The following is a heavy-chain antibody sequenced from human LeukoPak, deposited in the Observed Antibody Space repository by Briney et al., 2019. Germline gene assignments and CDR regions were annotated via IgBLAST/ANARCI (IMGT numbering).Heavy chain of an antibody. CDR1: GFTFTGSA. D-gene: IGHD1-1*01. J-gene: IGHJ4*02. CDR3: AREGVEGGAYYFDY. V-gene: IGHV1-58*02. CDR2: IVVGSGNT. Sequence: ASVKVSCKASGFTFTGSAMQWVRQARGQRLEWIGWIVVGSGNTNYAQKFQERVTITRDMSTSTTYMELSSLRSEDTAVYYCAREGVEGGAYYFDYWGQGTLVTVSS.